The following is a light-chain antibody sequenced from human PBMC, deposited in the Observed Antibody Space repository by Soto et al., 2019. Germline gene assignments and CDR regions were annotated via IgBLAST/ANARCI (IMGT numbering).Light chain of an antibody. CDR3: QQYYSTPRT. CDR1: QSVLYSSNNKNY. J-gene: IGKJ1*01. Sequence: DIGMTQSPDSLAVSLGERATINCKSSQSVLYSSNNKNYLAWYQQKPGQPPKLLIYWASTRESGVPDRFSGSGSGTDFTLTISSLQAEDVAVYYCQQYYSTPRTFGQGTKV. CDR2: WAS. V-gene: IGKV4-1*01.